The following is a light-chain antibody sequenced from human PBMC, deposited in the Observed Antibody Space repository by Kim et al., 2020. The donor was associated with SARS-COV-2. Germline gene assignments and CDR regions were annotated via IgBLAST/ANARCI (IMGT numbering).Light chain of an antibody. V-gene: IGKV1-39*01. CDR2: RTS. CDR1: QSVSGW. Sequence: AYVGDGVTITCRASQSVSGWLNWYQQRPGKAPHLLIYRTSTLQTGVPPRFSGSASGTDFTLTINTLQPEDFATYYCQQSYNFPRTFGQGTKVDIK. J-gene: IGKJ1*01. CDR3: QQSYNFPRT.